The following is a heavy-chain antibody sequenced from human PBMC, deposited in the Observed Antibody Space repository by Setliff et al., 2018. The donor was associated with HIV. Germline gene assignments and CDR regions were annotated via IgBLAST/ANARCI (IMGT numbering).Heavy chain of an antibody. D-gene: IGHD3-16*01. Sequence: GSLRLSCAASGFTFDIFWMSWVRQAPGKGLEWVANIKEDGSEKYYVDSVKGRFTVSRDNAENSVYLQMNGLRVDDTALYYCTRDGGEYWGEGTLVTVSS. CDR3: TRDGGEY. CDR2: IKEDGSEK. V-gene: IGHV3-7*03. CDR1: GFTFDIFW. J-gene: IGHJ4*02.